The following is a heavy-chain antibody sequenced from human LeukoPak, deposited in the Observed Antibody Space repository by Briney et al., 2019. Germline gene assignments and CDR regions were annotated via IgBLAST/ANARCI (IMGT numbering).Heavy chain of an antibody. V-gene: IGHV3-33*01. CDR1: GFTFSSYG. CDR2: IWCDGSNK. CDR3: ARDFIYDSSDSTLDY. J-gene: IGHJ4*02. Sequence: PGRSLRLSCAASGFTFSSYGMHWVRQAPGKGLEWVAVIWCDGSNKYYADSVKGRFTISRDNSKNTLYLQMNSLRADDTAVYYCARDFIYDSSDSTLDYWGQGTLVTVSS. D-gene: IGHD3-22*01.